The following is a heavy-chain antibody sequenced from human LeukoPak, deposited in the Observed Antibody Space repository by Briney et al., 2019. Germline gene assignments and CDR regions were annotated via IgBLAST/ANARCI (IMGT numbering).Heavy chain of an antibody. J-gene: IGHJ4*02. V-gene: IGHV4-34*01. CDR1: GGSFSGYY. Sequence: SETLSLTCAVYGGSFSGYYWSWIRQPPGKGLEWIGEINHSGSTNYNPSLKSRVTISVDTSKNQFSLKLSSVTAADTAVHYCAKNDFWSGYYNGYWGQGTLVTVSS. CDR3: AKNDFWSGYYNGY. CDR2: INHSGST. D-gene: IGHD3-3*01.